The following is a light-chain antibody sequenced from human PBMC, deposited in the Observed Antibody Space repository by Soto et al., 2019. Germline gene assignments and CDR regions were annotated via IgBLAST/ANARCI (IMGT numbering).Light chain of an antibody. Sequence: QSALTQPASVSGSPGQSITISCTGTSSDIGGYNYVSWYQQHPGKAPKLIIYDVSNRPSGVSNRFSGSKSGNTASLTISGLQAEDEAHYYCSSYTSSSTWVFGGGTKLTVL. CDR1: SSDIGGYNY. V-gene: IGLV2-14*01. J-gene: IGLJ3*02. CDR3: SSYTSSSTWV. CDR2: DVS.